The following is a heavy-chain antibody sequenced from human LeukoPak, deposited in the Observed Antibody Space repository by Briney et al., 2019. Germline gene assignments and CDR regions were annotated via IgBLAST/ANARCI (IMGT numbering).Heavy chain of an antibody. CDR3: AKEGDTDMVTIDY. CDR1: GFTFSGYG. D-gene: IGHD5-18*01. V-gene: IGHV3-30*02. J-gene: IGHJ4*02. Sequence: GGSLRLSCAASGFTFSGYGMHWVRQAPGKGLEWVAFIRYDGSNKYYADSVKGRFTISRDNSRNTLYLQMNSLRAEDTAVYYCAKEGDTDMVTIDYWGQGTLVTVSS. CDR2: IRYDGSNK.